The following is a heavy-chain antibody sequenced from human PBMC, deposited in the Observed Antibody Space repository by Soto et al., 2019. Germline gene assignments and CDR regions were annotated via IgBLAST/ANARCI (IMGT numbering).Heavy chain of an antibody. CDR2: ISYDGSNK. J-gene: IGHJ4*02. CDR1: GFTFSSYG. V-gene: IGHV3-30*18. D-gene: IGHD6-19*01. CDR3: AKLQQWLVGGNAFDY. Sequence: QVQLVESGGGVVQPGRSLRLSCAASGFTFSSYGMHWVRQAPGKGLEWVAVISYDGSNKYYADSVKGRFTISRDNSKNTLYLQMHRLRAEDRAVYYCAKLQQWLVGGNAFDYWGQGTLVTVSS.